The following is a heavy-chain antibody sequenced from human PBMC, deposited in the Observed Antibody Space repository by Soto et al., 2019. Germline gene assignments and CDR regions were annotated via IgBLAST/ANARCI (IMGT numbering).Heavy chain of an antibody. CDR2: IYYSGST. CDR3: ARIYGDYVDY. CDR1: GGSISSYY. V-gene: IGHV4-59*01. D-gene: IGHD4-17*01. Sequence: SETLSLTCTVSGGSISSYYWSWIRQPPGKGLEWIGYIYYSGSTNYNPSLKSRVTISVDTSKNQFSLKLSSVTAADTAVYYCARIYGDYVDYWGQGTLVTVSS. J-gene: IGHJ4*02.